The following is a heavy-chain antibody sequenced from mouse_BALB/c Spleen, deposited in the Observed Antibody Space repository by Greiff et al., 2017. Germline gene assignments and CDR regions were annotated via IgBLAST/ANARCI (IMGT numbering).Heavy chain of an antibody. CDR2: ISSGGSYT. V-gene: IGHV5-6*01. CDR1: GFTFSSYG. CDR3: ARHRSSGYDYFDY. Sequence: EVKVMESGGDLVKPGGSLKLSCAASGFTFSSYGMSWVRQTPDKRLEWVATISSGGSYTYYPDSVKGRFTISRDNAKNTLYLQMSSLKSEDTAMYYCARHRSSGYDYFDYWGQGTTLTVSS. D-gene: IGHD3-1*01. J-gene: IGHJ2*01.